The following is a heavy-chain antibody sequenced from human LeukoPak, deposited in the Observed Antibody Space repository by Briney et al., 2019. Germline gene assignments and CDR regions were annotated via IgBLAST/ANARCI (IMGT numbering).Heavy chain of an antibody. CDR2: MSCICGST. V-gene: IGHV3-23*01. CDR3: AKVRSSGWYLDY. Sequence: GGSLRLTCAASGFTFSSYAMIWVRHAPGKGLEWFSAMSCICGSTYYADSVKGLFTISKYNSNNTLYLQMSSLRAEDTAVYYCAKVRSSGWYLDYWGQGTLVTVSS. J-gene: IGHJ4*02. D-gene: IGHD6-19*01. CDR1: GFTFSSYA.